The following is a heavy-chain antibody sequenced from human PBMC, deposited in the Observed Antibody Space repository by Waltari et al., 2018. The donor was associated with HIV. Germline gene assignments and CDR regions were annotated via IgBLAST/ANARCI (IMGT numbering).Heavy chain of an antibody. J-gene: IGHJ6*02. Sequence: QVQLQESGPGLVKPSETLSLTCSVSGGAISGYYWSWIRQSPGKGLEFIGYIFYTGSTNYNHSLKSRVTIAVDTSKNQCSLRLSSVTAADTAVFYCARGGGYDSGMDVWGQGTTVTVSS. V-gene: IGHV4-59*01. D-gene: IGHD2-15*01. CDR2: IFYTGST. CDR3: ARGGGYDSGMDV. CDR1: GGAISGYY.